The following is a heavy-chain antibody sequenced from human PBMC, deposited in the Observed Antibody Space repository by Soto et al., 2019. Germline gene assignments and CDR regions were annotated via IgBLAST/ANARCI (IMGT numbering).Heavy chain of an antibody. CDR3: ATRPKVIYGMDV. D-gene: IGHD4-17*01. Sequence: GESLKISCKGSGYSFTSYWISWVRQMPGKGLEWMGRIDPSDSYTNYSPSFQGHVTISADKSISTAYLQWSSLKASDTAMYYCATRPKVIYGMDVWGQGTTVTVSS. CDR1: GYSFTSYW. V-gene: IGHV5-10-1*01. J-gene: IGHJ6*02. CDR2: IDPSDSYT.